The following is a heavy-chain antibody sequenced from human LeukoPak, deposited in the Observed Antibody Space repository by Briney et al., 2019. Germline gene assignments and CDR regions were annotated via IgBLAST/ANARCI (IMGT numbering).Heavy chain of an antibody. D-gene: IGHD2-21*02. CDR1: GGSISSYY. CDR2: IYYSGST. CDR3: ARAASALTGIRVQYYFDY. V-gene: IGHV4-59*01. J-gene: IGHJ4*02. Sequence: SETLSLTCTVSGGSISSYYWSWIRQPPGKGLEWNGYIYYSGSTNYNPSLKSRVTISVDMSESQLSLKLSSVTAADTAVYYCARAASALTGIRVQYYFDYWGQGTLVTVSS.